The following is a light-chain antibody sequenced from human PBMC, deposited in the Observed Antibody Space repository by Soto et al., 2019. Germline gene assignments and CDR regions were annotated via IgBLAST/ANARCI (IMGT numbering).Light chain of an antibody. V-gene: IGKV1-27*01. CDR2: AAS. CDR1: QDINNN. J-gene: IGKJ3*01. Sequence: DIQMTQSPSSLSASVGDRVSITCRASQDINNNLAWYQQKPGKVPKLLIYAASTLQSGVPSRFSGSGSGTDFTLTITSLQPEDVATYYCQKYNSAPPITFGPGTKVDI. CDR3: QKYNSAPPIT.